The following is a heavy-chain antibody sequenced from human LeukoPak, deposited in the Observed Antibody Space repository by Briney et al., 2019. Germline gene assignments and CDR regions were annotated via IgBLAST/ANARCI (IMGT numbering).Heavy chain of an antibody. V-gene: IGHV4-30-2*01. J-gene: IGHJ6*03. CDR2: IFHSGST. D-gene: IGHD2-2*01. CDR1: GGSISSGGYY. CDR3: ARDSQLGYCTSASCFGYYYYYMDV. Sequence: SETLSLTCTVSGGSISSGGYYWTWIRQPPGKGLEWIGYIFHSGSTYYNPSLKSRVTISVDGSKNQFSLKLSSVTAADTAVYYCARDSQLGYCTSASCFGYYYYYMDVWGKGTTVTVSS.